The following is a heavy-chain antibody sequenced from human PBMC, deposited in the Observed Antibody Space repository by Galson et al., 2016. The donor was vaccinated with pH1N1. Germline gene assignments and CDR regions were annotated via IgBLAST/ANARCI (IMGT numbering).Heavy chain of an antibody. J-gene: IGHJ3*02. CDR3: AKAGAVLRYFDWLFDAFDI. V-gene: IGHV1-2*06. Sequence: SVKVSCKASGYTFTDYYIHWVRQAPGQGLGWMGRINPNSGATNYAQKFQGRVTMTRDTSITTVYMELSSLRSDDTAVYYCAKAGAVLRYFDWLFDAFDIWGQGTMVAVSS. CDR2: INPNSGAT. D-gene: IGHD3-9*01. CDR1: GYTFTDYY.